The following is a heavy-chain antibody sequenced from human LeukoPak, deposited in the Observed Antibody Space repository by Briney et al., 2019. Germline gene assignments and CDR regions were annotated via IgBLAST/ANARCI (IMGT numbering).Heavy chain of an antibody. D-gene: IGHD3-3*01. CDR2: INANSGGT. Sequence: SVKVSCKASGDSFTGYHIHWVRQAPGQGLEWMGWINANSGGTNYAQKFQGRVTMTRDTSISTAYMELSGLRSDDTAVYYCARDGNDFWSGYYSVWGQGTLVTVSS. CDR3: ARDGNDFWSGYYSV. V-gene: IGHV1-2*02. J-gene: IGHJ4*02. CDR1: GDSFTGYH.